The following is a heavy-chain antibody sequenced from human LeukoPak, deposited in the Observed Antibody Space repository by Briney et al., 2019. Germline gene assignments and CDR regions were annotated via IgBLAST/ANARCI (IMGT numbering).Heavy chain of an antibody. J-gene: IGHJ5*02. CDR1: GGSISSSSYY. V-gene: IGHV4-39*01. D-gene: IGHD6-19*01. Sequence: SETLSLTCTVSGGSISSSSYYWGWIRQPPGKGLEWIGSIYYSGSTYYNPSLKSRVTISVDTSKNQFSLKLSSVTAADTAVYYCASSWFAVTSTETNWFDPWGQGTLVTVSS. CDR3: ASSWFAVTSTETNWFDP. CDR2: IYYSGST.